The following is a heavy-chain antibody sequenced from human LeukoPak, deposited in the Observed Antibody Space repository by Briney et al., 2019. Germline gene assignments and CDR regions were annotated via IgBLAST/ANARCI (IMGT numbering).Heavy chain of an antibody. CDR1: GVSFSSSA. D-gene: IGHD1-26*01. CDR2: ISSIGGST. J-gene: IGHJ4*02. CDR3: AKGLTRSGSYDY. Sequence: PGGSLRLSCSASGVSFSSSAMYWVRKAPGKGLEYVSAISSIGGSTYYADSVKGRFTISRDNSKNTLYLQMNSLRAEDTAVYYCAKGLTRSGSYDYWGQGTLVTVSS. V-gene: IGHV3-64*04.